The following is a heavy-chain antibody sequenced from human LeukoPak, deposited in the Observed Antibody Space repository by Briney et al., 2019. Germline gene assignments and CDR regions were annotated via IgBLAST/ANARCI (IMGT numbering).Heavy chain of an antibody. CDR2: INPHSGAT. Sequence: ASVKVSCKSSGYTFTGYYMHWVRQAPGQGLEWMGRINPHSGATNYAQKFQGRLTMTRDTSISTAYMELSRLRSDDTAVYYCARGALKLLWFREPSFCYFDYWGQETLVTVSS. D-gene: IGHD3-10*01. V-gene: IGHV1-2*06. J-gene: IGHJ4*02. CDR1: GYTFTGYY. CDR3: ARGALKLLWFREPSFCYFDY.